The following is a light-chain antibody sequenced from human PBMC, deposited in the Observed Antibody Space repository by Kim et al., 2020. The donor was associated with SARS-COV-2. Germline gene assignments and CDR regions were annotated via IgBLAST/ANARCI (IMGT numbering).Light chain of an antibody. Sequence: EIVLTQSPGTLSLSPGERATLSCRASQSVSSSYLAWYQQKPGQAPRLLIYGASSRATGIPDRFSGSGSGTDFTLTISRLEPEDFAVYYFQQYGSSPGYTFGQGTKLEI. CDR3: QQYGSSPGYT. J-gene: IGKJ2*01. CDR2: GAS. CDR1: QSVSSSY. V-gene: IGKV3-20*01.